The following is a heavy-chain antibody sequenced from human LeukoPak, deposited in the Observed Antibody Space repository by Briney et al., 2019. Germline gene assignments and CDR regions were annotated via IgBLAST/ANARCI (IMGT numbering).Heavy chain of an antibody. CDR3: ARGKPDYYGSGSPRPYYGMDV. CDR2: IIPILGIA. J-gene: IGHJ6*02. Sequence: GASVKVSCKAFGGTFSSYAISWVRQAPGQGLEWMGRIIPILGIANYAQKFQGRVTITADKSTSTAYMELSSQRSEDTAVYYCARGKPDYYGSGSPRPYYGMDVWGQGTTVTVSS. CDR1: GGTFSSYA. V-gene: IGHV1-69*04. D-gene: IGHD3-10*01.